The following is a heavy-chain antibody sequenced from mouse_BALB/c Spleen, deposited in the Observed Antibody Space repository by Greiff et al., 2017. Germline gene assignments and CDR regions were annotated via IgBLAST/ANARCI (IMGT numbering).Heavy chain of an antibody. CDR2: IRLKSNNYAT. Sequence: EVQLVESGGGLVQPGGSMKLSCVASGFTFSNYWMNWVRQSPEKGLEWVAEIRLKSNNYATHYAESVKGRFTISRDDSKSSVYLQMNNLRAEDTGIYYCTRQDYGSSYNYAMDYWGQGTSVTVSS. CDR1: GFTFSNYW. D-gene: IGHD1-1*01. CDR3: TRQDYGSSYNYAMDY. V-gene: IGHV6-6*02. J-gene: IGHJ4*01.